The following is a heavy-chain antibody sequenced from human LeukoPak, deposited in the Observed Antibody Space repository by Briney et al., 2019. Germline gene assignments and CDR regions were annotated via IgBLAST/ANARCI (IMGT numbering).Heavy chain of an antibody. CDR3: ARAYGSGSYSLSPDY. V-gene: IGHV3-7*04. CDR2: IKQDGSEK. D-gene: IGHD3-10*01. Sequence: GGSLRLSCAASGFTFSSYWMSWVRQAPGKGLECVANIKQDGSEKYYVDSVKGRFTISRDNAKNSLYLQMNSLRAEDTAVYYCARAYGSGSYSLSPDYWGQGTLVTVPS. J-gene: IGHJ4*02. CDR1: GFTFSSYW.